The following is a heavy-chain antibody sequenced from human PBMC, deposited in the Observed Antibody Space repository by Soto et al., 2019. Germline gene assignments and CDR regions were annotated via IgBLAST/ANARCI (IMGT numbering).Heavy chain of an antibody. CDR1: GGSISSYY. J-gene: IGHJ4*02. CDR2: IYYSGST. V-gene: IGHV4-59*08. CDR3: ARQRRYCSGGSCYPTFDY. Sequence: QVQLQESGPGLVKPSETLSLTCTVSGGSISSYYWSWIRQPPGKGLEWIGYIYYSGSTNYNPSLKSRVTISVDTSKNQFSLKLSSVPAADTAVYYCARQRRYCSGGSCYPTFDYWGQGTLVTVSS. D-gene: IGHD2-15*01.